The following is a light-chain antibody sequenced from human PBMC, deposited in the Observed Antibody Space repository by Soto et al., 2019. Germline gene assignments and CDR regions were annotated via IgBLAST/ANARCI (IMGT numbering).Light chain of an antibody. J-gene: IGKJ1*01. V-gene: IGKV1-39*01. CDR2: GTS. CDR1: QSISNS. CDR3: QQSYSTPWT. Sequence: DIQMTQSPSSLSASVGDRVTITCRASQSISNSLNWYQQKPGKAPKLLIYGTSTLQSGVPSRFSGSGSGTDFTLTISSLQPEDFATYYCQQSYSTPWTFGQGTTVDIK.